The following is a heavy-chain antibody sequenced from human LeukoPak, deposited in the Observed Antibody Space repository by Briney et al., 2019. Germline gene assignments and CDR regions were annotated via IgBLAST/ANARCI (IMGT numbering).Heavy chain of an antibody. CDR2: INSDGSST. CDR3: ARARGWLLDGY. CDR1: GFTFSTNR. V-gene: IGHV3-74*01. D-gene: IGHD3-9*01. Sequence: WRSLRLSCAASGFTFSTNRMHWDLQPLGEGLVGVSRINSDGSSTRYADSVNGRFTISRDNAKNTLYLQMNSLRAEDTAVYYCARARGWLLDGYWGQGTLVTVSS. J-gene: IGHJ4*02.